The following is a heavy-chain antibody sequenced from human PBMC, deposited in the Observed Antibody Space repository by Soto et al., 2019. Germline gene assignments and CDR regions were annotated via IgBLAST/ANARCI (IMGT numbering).Heavy chain of an antibody. V-gene: IGHV4-34*01. D-gene: IGHD2-15*01. CDR1: GGSFSGYY. CDR3: ARGHDGLDIVVAVAATPRNRYYMDV. CDR2: INHSGST. J-gene: IGHJ6*03. Sequence: TSETLSLTCAVYGGSFSGYYWSWIRQPPGKGLEWIGEINHSGSTNYNPSLKSRLTISVDTSKNQFSLKLSSVTAADTAVYYCARGHDGLDIVVAVAATPRNRYYMDVWGKGTTVTVSS.